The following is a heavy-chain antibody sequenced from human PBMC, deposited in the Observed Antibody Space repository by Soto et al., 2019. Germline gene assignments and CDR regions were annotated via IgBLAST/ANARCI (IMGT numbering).Heavy chain of an antibody. Sequence: PGHALNLSCKDSCGRFTTYCIAWVRPKPGKGLEWMGIIYPGDSDTRYSPSFQGQVTISADKSISTAYLQWSSLKASDTAMYYCARASISMVRGVPYYYSGLDVWGQGTTVTGS. J-gene: IGHJ6*02. D-gene: IGHD3-10*01. CDR1: CGRFTTYC. CDR3: ARASISMVRGVPYYYSGLDV. V-gene: IGHV5-51*01. CDR2: IYPGDSDT.